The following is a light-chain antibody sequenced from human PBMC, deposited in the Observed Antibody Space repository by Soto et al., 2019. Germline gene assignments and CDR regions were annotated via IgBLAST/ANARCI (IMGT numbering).Light chain of an antibody. CDR3: QSYDSSLSVYV. J-gene: IGLJ1*01. CDR1: SSNIGAGYD. V-gene: IGLV1-40*01. Sequence: QLVLTQPPPVSGAPGQRVTISCTGSSSNIGAGYDVHWYQQLPGTAPKLLIYGNSNRPSGVPDRFSGSKSGTSASLAITGLQAEDEADYYCQSYDSSLSVYVFGTGTKVTVL. CDR2: GNS.